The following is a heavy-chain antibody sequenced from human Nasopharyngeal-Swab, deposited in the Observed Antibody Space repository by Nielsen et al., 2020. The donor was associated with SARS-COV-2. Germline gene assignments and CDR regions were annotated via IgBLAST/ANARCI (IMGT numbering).Heavy chain of an antibody. CDR3: AKDMAITMLRGVIAY. Sequence: GESLKISCAASGFTFSSYGMHWVRQAPGKGLEWVAIISYDGSNKYYADSLKGRFTISRDNSKNTLYLQMNSPRAEDTAVYYCAKDMAITMLRGVIAYWGQGTLVTVSS. D-gene: IGHD3-10*01. CDR1: GFTFSSYG. V-gene: IGHV3-30*18. J-gene: IGHJ4*02. CDR2: ISYDGSNK.